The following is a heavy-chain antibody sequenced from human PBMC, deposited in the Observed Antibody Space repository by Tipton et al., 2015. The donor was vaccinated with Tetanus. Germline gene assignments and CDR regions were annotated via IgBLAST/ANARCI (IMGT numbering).Heavy chain of an antibody. Sequence: QSGAEVKKPGASVKVSCKASGYSFTGNYMHWVRQAPGQGLEWMGWMNPSDDGTNYAQKFQGRVIMTRDTSISTAYMELSSLTSDDTAVYYCASSIAVSGTSFDYWGQGTLVTVSS. CDR3: ASSIAVSGTSFDY. CDR1: GYSFTGNY. D-gene: IGHD6-19*01. V-gene: IGHV1-2*02. J-gene: IGHJ4*02. CDR2: MNPSDDGT.